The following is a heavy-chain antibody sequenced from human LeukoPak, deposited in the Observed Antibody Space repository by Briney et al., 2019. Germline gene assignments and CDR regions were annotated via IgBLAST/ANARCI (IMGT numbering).Heavy chain of an antibody. D-gene: IGHD5-24*01. J-gene: IGHJ4*02. CDR3: ALQDGSSFDS. Sequence: SETLSLTCTVSGGSISSYYWSWIRQPPGKGLEWIGYIYYSGSRNYNPSLQSRVTISVDTSKNQFSLKLSSVTAADTAVYYCALQDGSSFDSWGRGTLVTVSS. CDR1: GGSISSYY. V-gene: IGHV4-59*08. CDR2: IYYSGSR.